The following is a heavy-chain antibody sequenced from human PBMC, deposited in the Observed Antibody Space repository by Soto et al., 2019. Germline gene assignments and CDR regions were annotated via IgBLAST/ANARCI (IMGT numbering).Heavy chain of an antibody. CDR2: IYYSGST. V-gene: IGHV4-31*03. Sequence: QVQLQESGPGLVKPSQTLSLTCTVSGGSISSGGYYWSWIRQHPGKGLEWIGYIYYSGSTYYNPSLKSRVTISVDTSKNQCSLKLSSVTAADTAVYYCARVSTTVTTFAVDYWGQGTLVTVSS. D-gene: IGHD4-17*01. CDR1: GGSISSGGYY. CDR3: ARVSTTVTTFAVDY. J-gene: IGHJ4*02.